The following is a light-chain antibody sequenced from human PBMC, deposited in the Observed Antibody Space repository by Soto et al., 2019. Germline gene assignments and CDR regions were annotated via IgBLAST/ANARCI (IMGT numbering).Light chain of an antibody. CDR2: VNSDGSH. V-gene: IGLV4-69*01. J-gene: IGLJ1*01. CDR1: SGHSNYA. CDR3: QTWGTGIRV. Sequence: QPVLTQSPSASASLGASVKLTCTLSSGHSNYAIAWHQQQPEKSPRYLMKVNSDGSHRKGDGIPDRFSGSSSGAQRYLTISSIQSEDEADYYCQTWGTGIRVFGTGTKVTVL.